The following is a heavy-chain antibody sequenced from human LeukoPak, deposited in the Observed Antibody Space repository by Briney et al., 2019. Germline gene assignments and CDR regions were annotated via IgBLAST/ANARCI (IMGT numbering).Heavy chain of an antibody. Sequence: SQTLSLTCTVSGGSISSGDYYWSWIRQPPGKGLEWIGYIYTSGSTNYNPSLKSRVTMSVDTSKNQFSLKLNSVTAADTAVYYCARHDFWSGYMANNWFDPWGQGTLVTVSS. CDR2: IYTSGST. CDR3: ARHDFWSGYMANNWFDP. CDR1: GGSISSGDYY. J-gene: IGHJ5*02. D-gene: IGHD3-3*01. V-gene: IGHV4-30-4*08.